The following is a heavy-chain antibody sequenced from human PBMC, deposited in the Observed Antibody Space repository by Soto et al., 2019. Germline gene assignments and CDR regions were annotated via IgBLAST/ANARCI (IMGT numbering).Heavy chain of an antibody. CDR1: GFTFSNYA. J-gene: IGHJ4*02. CDR2: ISYDGRNK. V-gene: IGHV3-30*04. Sequence: RRLSCAASGFTFSNYAMHWVRQAPGKGLEWVAVISYDGRNKYYADSVKGRFTISRDNSKNTLYLQVNSLRADDTAVYYCARNGSGNYYHFDYWGQGTLVTVSS. CDR3: ARNGSGNYYHFDY. D-gene: IGHD3-10*01.